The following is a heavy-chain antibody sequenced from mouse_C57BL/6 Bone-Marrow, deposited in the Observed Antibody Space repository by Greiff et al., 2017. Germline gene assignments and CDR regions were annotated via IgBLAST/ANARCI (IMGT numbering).Heavy chain of an antibody. J-gene: IGHJ3*01. CDR1: GFTFSSYA. V-gene: IGHV5-4*01. D-gene: IGHD2-3*01. CDR2: ISDGGSYT. Sequence: EVQVVESGGGLVKPGGSLKLSCAASGFTFSSYAMSWVRQTPEKRLEWVATISDGGSYTYYPDNVKGRFTISRDNAKNNLYLQMSHLKSEDTAMYYCAREIGYYGFAYWGQGTLVAVSA. CDR3: AREIGYYGFAY.